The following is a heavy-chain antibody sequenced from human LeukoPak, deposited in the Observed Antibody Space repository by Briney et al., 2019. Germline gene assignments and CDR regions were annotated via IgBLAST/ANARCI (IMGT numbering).Heavy chain of an antibody. CDR1: GFTFTSHS. J-gene: IGHJ4*02. D-gene: IGHD3-10*01. CDR2: ISGLSSYI. CDR3: ARSSGLEAGAFDF. V-gene: IGHV3-21*01. Sequence: GGSLRLSCAASGFTFTSHSVNWVRQAPGKGLQWVSSISGLSSYIFYADSVRGRFTISRDNAKNSVYLQMHSLTAEDTAVYYCARSSGLEAGAFDFWGQGTLVTVSS.